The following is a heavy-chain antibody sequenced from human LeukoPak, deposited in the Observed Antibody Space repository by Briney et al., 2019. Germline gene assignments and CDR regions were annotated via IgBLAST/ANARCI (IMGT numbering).Heavy chain of an antibody. CDR2: INKDESEK. D-gene: IGHD2-21*01. CDR1: GFTFSNYW. CDR3: ARNSI. V-gene: IGHV3-7*01. J-gene: IGHJ4*02. Sequence: GGSLRLSCAASGFTFSNYWMSWVRQAPGKGLEWVANINKDESEKYYVDSVKGRFTISRDNAKNSLYLQMNSLRAEDTAVYYCARNSIWGQGILVTVSS.